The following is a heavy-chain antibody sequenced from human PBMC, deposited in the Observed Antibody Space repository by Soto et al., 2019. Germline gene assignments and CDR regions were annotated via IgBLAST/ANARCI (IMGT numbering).Heavy chain of an antibody. CDR2: ISAYNANT. CDR1: CYTFTIYG. J-gene: IGHJ4*02. D-gene: IGHD1-26*01. V-gene: IGHV1-18*01. Sequence: ASVQVSCKASCYTFTIYGISWVLQSPVQGLEGMGWISAYNANTNYAQKLQGRVTMTTDTSTSTSYMELRSLRSDDTAVYFCARDRLGATGDYWGQGTLVTVSS. CDR3: ARDRLGATGDY.